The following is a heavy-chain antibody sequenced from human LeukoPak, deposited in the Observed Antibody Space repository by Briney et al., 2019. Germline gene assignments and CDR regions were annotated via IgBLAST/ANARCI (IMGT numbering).Heavy chain of an antibody. CDR3: AKRSRRLTLVRGVPREDV. J-gene: IGHJ6*02. D-gene: IGHD3-10*01. CDR2: ISDSGGTT. Sequence: PGGSLRLSCAVSGFTFSSFAMSWVRQAPGKGLEWVSVISDSGGTTFYADSVKGRFTISRDNSKNTLYLQMNSLRAEDTAVYYCAKRSRRLTLVRGVPREDVWGQGTTVTVSS. V-gene: IGHV3-23*01. CDR1: GFTFSSFA.